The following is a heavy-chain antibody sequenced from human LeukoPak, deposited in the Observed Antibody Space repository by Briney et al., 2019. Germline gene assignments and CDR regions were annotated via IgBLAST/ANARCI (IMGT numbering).Heavy chain of an antibody. CDR1: GFTFSNYA. D-gene: IGHD3-9*01. V-gene: IGHV3-30*04. Sequence: PGGSLRLSCAASGFTFSNYAMHWVRQAPGKGLEWVAVISYDGSNKYYADSVKGRFTISRDNSKSTLYLQMNSLRAEDTAVYYCAKDQLVYDILTYFDYWGQGTLVTVSS. CDR3: AKDQLVYDILTYFDY. J-gene: IGHJ4*02. CDR2: ISYDGSNK.